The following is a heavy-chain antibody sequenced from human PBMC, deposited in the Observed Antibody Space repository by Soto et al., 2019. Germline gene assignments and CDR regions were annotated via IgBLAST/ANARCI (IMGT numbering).Heavy chain of an antibody. J-gene: IGHJ5*02. CDR3: ARGRFSTTLYAGFDP. V-gene: IGHV3-30*04. CDR1: GFTFTSYA. D-gene: IGHD2-2*01. CDR2: ISYHGRDE. Sequence: LRLSCAASGFTFTSYAMHWVRQAPGKGLEWVAAISYHGRDEYYADSVKGRFSISRDNSKNALNLQMNSLRAEDTAVYYCARGRFSTTLYAGFDPWGQGTLVTVYS.